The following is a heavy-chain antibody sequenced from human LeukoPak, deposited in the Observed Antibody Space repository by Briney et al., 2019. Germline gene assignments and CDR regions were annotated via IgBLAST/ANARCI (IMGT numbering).Heavy chain of an antibody. CDR1: GFTFSDYY. Sequence: PGGSLRLSCAASGFTFSDYYMSWIRQAPGKGLEWVSYISSSGSTIYYADSVKGRFTISRDNAKNSLYLQMNSLRAEDTAVYYYARDWRYYDSSGYYHWGQGTLVTVSS. CDR3: ARDWRYYDSSGYYH. V-gene: IGHV3-11*01. CDR2: ISSSGSTI. J-gene: IGHJ5*02. D-gene: IGHD3-22*01.